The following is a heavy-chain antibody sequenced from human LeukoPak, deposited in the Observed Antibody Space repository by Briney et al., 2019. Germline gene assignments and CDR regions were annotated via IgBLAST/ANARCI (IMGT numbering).Heavy chain of an antibody. Sequence: GSSVKVSCKASGGTFSSYAISWVRQAPGQGLEWMGRIIPILGIVNYAQMFQGRVTITADKSTSTAYMELSSLRSEDTAVYYCARMTFGIAATRGAFDIWGQGTMVTVSS. CDR2: IIPILGIV. V-gene: IGHV1-69*04. D-gene: IGHD6-13*01. CDR3: ARMTFGIAATRGAFDI. CDR1: GGTFSSYA. J-gene: IGHJ3*02.